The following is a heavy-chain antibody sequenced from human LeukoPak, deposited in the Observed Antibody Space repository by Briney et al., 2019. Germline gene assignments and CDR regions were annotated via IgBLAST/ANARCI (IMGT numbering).Heavy chain of an antibody. D-gene: IGHD2-15*01. CDR2: INYSGST. V-gene: IGHV4-30-4*01. CDR3: ARGGRIVVVVAGTYPEAFHI. Sequence: SQTLSLTCTVSGGSLSTTDYYWSWISQPPGKALAWIGYINYSGSTNYNPSLKSRVSMSVDTSKNQFSLNLTSVTAADTAVYYCARGGRIVVVVAGTYPEAFHIWGQGTMVTVSS. CDR1: GGSLSTTDYY. J-gene: IGHJ3*02.